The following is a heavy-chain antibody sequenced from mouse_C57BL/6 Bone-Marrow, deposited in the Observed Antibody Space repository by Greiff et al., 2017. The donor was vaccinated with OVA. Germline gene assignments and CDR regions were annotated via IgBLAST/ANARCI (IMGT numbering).Heavy chain of an antibody. D-gene: IGHD1-1*01. CDR1: GYTFTSYW. CDR2: IHPNSGST. Sequence: QVQLQQPGAELVKPGASVKLSCKASGYTFTSYWMHWVKQRPGQGLEWIGMIHPNSGSTNYNEKFKSKATLTVDKSSSTAYMQLSSLTSEDSAVYYCARGEFYYYGSGAYWGQGTLVTVSA. CDR3: ARGEFYYYGSGAY. V-gene: IGHV1-64*01. J-gene: IGHJ3*01.